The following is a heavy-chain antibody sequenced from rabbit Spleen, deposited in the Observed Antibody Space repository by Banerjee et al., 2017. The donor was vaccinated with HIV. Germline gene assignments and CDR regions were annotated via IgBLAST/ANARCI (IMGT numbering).Heavy chain of an antibody. J-gene: IGHJ3*01. Sequence: QSLEESGGGLVQPEGSLTLTCKASGVSFSGDSYMCWVRQAPGKGLECIACIYGGSSTSTYYANWAKGRFTISKTSSTTVTLQMTSLTAADTATYFCARDLDGVIGWNFGWWGQGTLVTV. CDR3: ARDLDGVIGWNFGW. D-gene: IGHD4-1*01. CDR1: GVSFSGDSY. CDR2: IYGGSSTST. V-gene: IGHV1S40*01.